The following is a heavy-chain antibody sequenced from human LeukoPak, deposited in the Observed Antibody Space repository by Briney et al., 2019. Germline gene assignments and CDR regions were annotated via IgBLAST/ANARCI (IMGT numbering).Heavy chain of an antibody. CDR2: ISTRGSTI. J-gene: IGHJ4*02. Sequence: GGSLRLSCVVSGFTFSDYYMSWIRQAPGKGLEWLSYISTRGSTIYYADSVKGRFTISRDNAKNSLYLQMNSLRAEDTAVYYCAKDSGAYSSGSRVDYWGQGTLVTVSS. V-gene: IGHV3-11*04. CDR3: AKDSGAYSSGSRVDY. D-gene: IGHD6-19*01. CDR1: GFTFSDYY.